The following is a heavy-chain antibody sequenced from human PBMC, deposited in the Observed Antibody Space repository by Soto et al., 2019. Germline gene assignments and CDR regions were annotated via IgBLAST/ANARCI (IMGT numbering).Heavy chain of an antibody. V-gene: IGHV2-26*01. CDR2: IDLCGEK. J-gene: IGHJ5*02. Sequence: QVTLKESGPVLVKPTETLTLRCTASGLSITDSAMGVSWIGKPPGQPLKWLAHIDLCGEKPYRTFLKSRLAISKDTSKSQIGLTMTNRDPADTATYYCARRHLAVAVSPWFDPWGQGISVTVSS. CDR1: GLSITDSAMG. D-gene: IGHD6-19*01. CDR3: ARRHLAVAVSPWFDP.